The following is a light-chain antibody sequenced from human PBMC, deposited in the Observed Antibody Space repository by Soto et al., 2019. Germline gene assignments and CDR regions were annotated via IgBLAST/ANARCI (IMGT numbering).Light chain of an antibody. CDR2: KAS. CDR1: QSVRDW. Sequence: DIQMTQSPSTLSASVGDRVTVTCRASQSVRDWVAWYQQQAGRAPRLLIYKASSLQSGVPSRFSGSGSGTEFTLTISSLQPDDFASYYCQQYYSYSPLTFGGGTKVEIK. CDR3: QQYYSYSPLT. V-gene: IGKV1-5*03. J-gene: IGKJ4*01.